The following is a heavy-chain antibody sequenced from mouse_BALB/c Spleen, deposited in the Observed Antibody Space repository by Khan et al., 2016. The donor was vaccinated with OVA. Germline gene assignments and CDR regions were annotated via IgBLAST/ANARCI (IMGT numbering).Heavy chain of an antibody. Sequence: EVQLQESGPGLVKPSQSLSLTCTVTGYSITSDYAWNWIRQFPGNKLEWMGYISSTGSTSYNPSLNSRISITRDTSKHQFCLHLNSVTTEDTATYYCARSLYYSDSDAMDYWGQGTPVTVSS. CDR3: ARSLYYSDSDAMDY. J-gene: IGHJ4*01. CDR1: GYSITSDYA. CDR2: ISSTGST. V-gene: IGHV3-2*02. D-gene: IGHD2-13*01.